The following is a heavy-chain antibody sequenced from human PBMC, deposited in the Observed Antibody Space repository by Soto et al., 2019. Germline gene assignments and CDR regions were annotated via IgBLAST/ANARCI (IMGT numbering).Heavy chain of an antibody. CDR1: GGTFSSFV. CDR3: AREGDMKFHSDSSDEPGY. CDR2: IIPSIGII. Sequence: ASVKVSCKASGGTFSSFVISWVRQAPGQGLEWMGRIIPSIGIINYAQKFQGRVTITADTSTSTAYTELSSLRSDDTAVYYCAREGDMKFHSDSSDEPGYWGQGTLVTVSS. J-gene: IGHJ4*02. D-gene: IGHD3-22*01. V-gene: IGHV1-69*04.